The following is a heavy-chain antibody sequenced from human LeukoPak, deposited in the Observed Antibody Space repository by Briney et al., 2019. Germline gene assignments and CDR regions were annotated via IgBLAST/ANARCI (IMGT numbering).Heavy chain of an antibody. V-gene: IGHV3-66*02. D-gene: IGHD2-15*01. CDR2: IYSGGST. Sequence: GGSLRLSCAAPGLTVSSNYMSWVRQAPGKGLEWDSVIYSGGSTYYADSVKDRFTISRDNTKNTLYLQMNSLRAEDTAVYYCARSQLGMVAYFDYWGQGTLVTVSS. CDR1: GLTVSSNY. J-gene: IGHJ4*02. CDR3: ARSQLGMVAYFDY.